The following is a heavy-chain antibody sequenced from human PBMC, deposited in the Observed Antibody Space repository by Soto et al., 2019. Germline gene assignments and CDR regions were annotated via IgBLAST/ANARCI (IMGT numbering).Heavy chain of an antibody. D-gene: IGHD2-2*01. V-gene: IGHV4-59*01. J-gene: IGHJ6*02. CDR3: AREGCSSTSCYPPYYYYGMDV. CDR2: IYYSGST. CDR1: DCSTSSYY. Sequence: SETMAPTCTYSDCSTSSYYCSSHRQTPVEGLERIGYIYYSGSTNYIPSLKSRVTISVDTSKNQFSLKLSSVTAADTAVYYCAREGCSSTSCYPPYYYYGMDVWGQGTTVTVSS.